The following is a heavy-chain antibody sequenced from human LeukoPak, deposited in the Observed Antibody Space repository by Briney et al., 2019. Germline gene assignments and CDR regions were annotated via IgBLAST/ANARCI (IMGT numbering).Heavy chain of an antibody. CDR2: IYSGGST. CDR3: ARGLGYCTSTTCVLPFDY. J-gene: IGHJ4*02. V-gene: IGHV3-53*01. D-gene: IGHD2-2*01. Sequence: GGSLRLSCAASWFTVSTYYMTWVRQAPGKGLECVSVIYSGGSTYYADSVKGRFTVSRDNSKNTLYLQMNSLRAEDTAMYYCARGLGYCTSTTCVLPFDYWGQGTLVTVSS. CDR1: WFTVSTYY.